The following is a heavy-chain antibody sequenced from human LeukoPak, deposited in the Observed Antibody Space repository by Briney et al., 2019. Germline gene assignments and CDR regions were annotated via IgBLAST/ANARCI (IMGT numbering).Heavy chain of an antibody. J-gene: IGHJ6*02. Sequence: QPGGSLRLSCAASGFTFSSYEMTWVRQAPGKGLEWVSYISSSGSTIYYADSVKGRFTISRDNAKNSLYLQMNSLRAEDTAVYYCARDRVRGYYYYGMDVWGQGTTVTVSS. CDR1: GFTFSSYE. V-gene: IGHV3-48*03. CDR2: ISSSGSTI. D-gene: IGHD3-10*01. CDR3: ARDRVRGYYYYGMDV.